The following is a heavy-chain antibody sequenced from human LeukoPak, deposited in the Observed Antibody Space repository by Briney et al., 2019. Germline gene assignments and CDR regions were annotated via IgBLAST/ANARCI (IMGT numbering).Heavy chain of an antibody. D-gene: IGHD3-22*01. CDR2: ISGSGGST. CDR1: GFTFSSYA. CDR3: AKEGHLYYYDSSGYGGYFDY. Sequence: GGSLRLSCAASGFTFSSYAMSWVRQAPGKGLEWVSAISGSGGSTYYADSVKGRFTISRDNSKNTLYLQMNSQRAEDTAVYYCAKEGHLYYYDSSGYGGYFDYWGQGTLVTVSS. V-gene: IGHV3-23*01. J-gene: IGHJ4*02.